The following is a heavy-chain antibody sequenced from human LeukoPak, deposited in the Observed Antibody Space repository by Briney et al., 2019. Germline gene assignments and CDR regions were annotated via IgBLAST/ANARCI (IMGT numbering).Heavy chain of an antibody. J-gene: IGHJ4*02. CDR2: TSGDGGST. Sequence: GGSLRLSCAASGFTFDDYAMHWVRQAPGKGLEWVSLTSGDGGSTYYADSVKGRFTISRDNSKNSLYLQMNSLSTEDTALYYCAKSYGDYRYYFDYWGQGTLVTVSS. CDR1: GFTFDDYA. D-gene: IGHD4-17*01. CDR3: AKSYGDYRYYFDY. V-gene: IGHV3-43*02.